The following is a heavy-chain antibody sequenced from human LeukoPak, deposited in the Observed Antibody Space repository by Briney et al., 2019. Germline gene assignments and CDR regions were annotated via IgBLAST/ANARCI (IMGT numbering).Heavy chain of an antibody. CDR2: ISSSSSHI. D-gene: IGHD3-3*01. J-gene: IGHJ4*02. V-gene: IGHV3-21*04. Sequence: PGGSLRLSCAASGFTFSSYSMNWVRQAPGKGLEWVSSISSSSSHIYYADSVKGRFTISRDNSKKILYLQMNSLRAEDTAVYHCAKSGGITIFGLVDYWGQGTLVTVSS. CDR3: AKSGGITIFGLVDY. CDR1: GFTFSSYS.